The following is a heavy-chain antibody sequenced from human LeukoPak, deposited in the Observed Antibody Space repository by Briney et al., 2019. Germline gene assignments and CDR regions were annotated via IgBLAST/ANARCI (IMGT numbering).Heavy chain of an antibody. D-gene: IGHD2-2*01. CDR1: GYSFTSYW. J-gene: IGHJ4*02. CDR2: IYPGDSDT. CDR3: ARQAFRYCSSTSCYAEDY. V-gene: IGHV5-51*01. Sequence: GESLKISCKGSGYSFTSYWIGWVRQMPGKGLEWMGIIYPGDSDTRYSPSFQGQVTISADKSISTAYLQWSSLKASDTAMYYCARQAFRYCSSTSCYAEDYWGQGTLVTVSS.